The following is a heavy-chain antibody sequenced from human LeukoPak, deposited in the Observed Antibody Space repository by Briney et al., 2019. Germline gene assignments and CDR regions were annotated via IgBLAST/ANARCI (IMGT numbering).Heavy chain of an antibody. J-gene: IGHJ4*02. D-gene: IGHD6-13*01. CDR1: GVSISSYY. CDR3: ARSRSVSAVDFDY. Sequence: SETLSLTCTVSGVSISSYYWTWIRQPPGKGLEWIGYIYYSGSTNYNPSLKSRVTISVDTSKNQFSLNLSSVTAADTAVYYCARSRSVSAVDFDYWGQGTLVTVSS. CDR2: IYYSGST. V-gene: IGHV4-59*01.